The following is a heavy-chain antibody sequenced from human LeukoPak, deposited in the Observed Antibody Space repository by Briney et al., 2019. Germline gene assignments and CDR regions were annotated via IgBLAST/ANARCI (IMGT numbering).Heavy chain of an antibody. Sequence: GASVKVSCKASGYTFTGYYMHWVRQPPGQGLEWIGRINPNSGGTNYAQEFQGRVTMTRDTSISTAYMELSRLRSDDTAVYYCASSPDGYGSGIDYWGQGTLVTVSS. CDR3: ASSPDGYGSGIDY. J-gene: IGHJ4*02. D-gene: IGHD3-10*01. CDR1: GYTFTGYY. V-gene: IGHV1-2*06. CDR2: INPNSGGT.